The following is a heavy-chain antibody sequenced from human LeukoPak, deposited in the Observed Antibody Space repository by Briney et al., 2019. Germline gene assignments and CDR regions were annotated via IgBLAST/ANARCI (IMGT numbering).Heavy chain of an antibody. Sequence: PGGSLRLSCAASGFTFSSYSMNWVRRAPGKGLEWVSSISSSSYIYYADSVKGRFTISRDNAKNSLYLQMNSLRAEDTAVYYCASVSGVSGYPDYWGQGTLVTVSS. D-gene: IGHD5-12*01. CDR2: ISSSSYI. J-gene: IGHJ4*02. CDR3: ASVSGVSGYPDY. V-gene: IGHV3-21*01. CDR1: GFTFSSYS.